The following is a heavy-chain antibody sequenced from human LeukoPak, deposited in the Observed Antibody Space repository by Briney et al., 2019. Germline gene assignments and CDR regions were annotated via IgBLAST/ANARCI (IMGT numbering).Heavy chain of an antibody. CDR3: ARVRGVVEAAHSWFDP. D-gene: IGHD2-15*01. Sequence: ASVKVSCKASGYTFTTYGISWVRQAPGQGLEWMGWISTYNGNTNYAQKVQGRVTMTTGTSTSTAYMELRTLRSDDTAVYYCARVRGVVEAAHSWFDPWGQGTLVTVSS. CDR1: GYTFTTYG. CDR2: ISTYNGNT. V-gene: IGHV1-18*01. J-gene: IGHJ5*02.